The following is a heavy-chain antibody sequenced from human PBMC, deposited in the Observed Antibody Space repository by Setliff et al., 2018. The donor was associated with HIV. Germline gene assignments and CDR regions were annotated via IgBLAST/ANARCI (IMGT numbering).Heavy chain of an antibody. D-gene: IGHD4-17*01. J-gene: IGHJ4*02. CDR1: GGSFSNYY. CDR2: LSPSGTT. CDR3: ASFLVTTVTNQDY. Sequence: PSETLSLTCTVYGGSFSNYYTNWIRQPPGKGLEWIGELSPSGTTRSSPSLKSRVTISLDTSKNQFSLKLTSVTAADTAIYYCASFLVTTVTNQDYWGQGTPVPSPQ. V-gene: IGHV4-34*01.